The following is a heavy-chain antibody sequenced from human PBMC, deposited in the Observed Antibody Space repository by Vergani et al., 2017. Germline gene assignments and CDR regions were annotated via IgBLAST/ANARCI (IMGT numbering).Heavy chain of an antibody. J-gene: IGHJ5*02. Sequence: EVQMVESGGGLVKPGGSLRLSCAASGFTFSSYSMNWVRQAPGKGLEWVAYISSSSDTTHYADSVKGRFTISRDNAKKSLYLQMNSLRAEDTAVYYCARRDCSSSRCREANWFDPWGQGTLVTVSS. CDR2: ISSSSDTT. CDR3: ARRDCSSSRCREANWFDP. V-gene: IGHV3-48*01. D-gene: IGHD2-2*01. CDR1: GFTFSSYS.